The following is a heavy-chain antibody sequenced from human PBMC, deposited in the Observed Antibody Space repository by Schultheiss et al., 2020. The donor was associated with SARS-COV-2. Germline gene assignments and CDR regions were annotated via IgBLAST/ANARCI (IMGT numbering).Heavy chain of an antibody. Sequence: SVKVSCKASGGTFSSYAISWVRQAPGQGLEWMGGIIPIFGTANYAQKFRGRVTITSDRSVSTAYMELSSLRSEDTAVYYCARDQVVVPFDYWGQGTLVTVSS. D-gene: IGHD2-15*01. V-gene: IGHV1-69*05. CDR1: GGTFSSYA. CDR3: ARDQVVVPFDY. CDR2: IIPIFGTA. J-gene: IGHJ4*02.